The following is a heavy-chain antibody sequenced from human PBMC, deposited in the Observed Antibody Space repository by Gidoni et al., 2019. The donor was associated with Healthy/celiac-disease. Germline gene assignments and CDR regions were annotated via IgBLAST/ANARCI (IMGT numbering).Heavy chain of an antibody. CDR1: DGSFSCNY. V-gene: IGHV4-34*01. CDR3: ARGGGYSYGTTFDY. J-gene: IGHJ4*02. CDR2: ITHSGRT. D-gene: IGHD5-18*01. Sequence: QVQLQQWAAGPLEPSETLSLTCAVYDGSFSCNYLSWIRQPPGKGLEWIGEITHSGRTNYNPFLMMRVTISVDTSKNQFSLKLSSVTAADTAVYYCARGGGYSYGTTFDYWGQGTLVTVSS.